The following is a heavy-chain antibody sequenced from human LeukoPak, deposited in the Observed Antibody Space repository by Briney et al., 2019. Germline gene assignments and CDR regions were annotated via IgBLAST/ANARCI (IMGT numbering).Heavy chain of an antibody. CDR1: GGSISSGDYY. D-gene: IGHD3-10*01. V-gene: IGHV4-30-4*08. Sequence: SQTLSLACTVSGGSISSGDYYWSWIRQPPGKGLEWIGYIYYSGSTYYNPSLKSRVTISVDTSKSQFSLKLSSVTAADTAVYYCARETYYYGSGSYPNPDAFDIWGQGTMVTVSS. J-gene: IGHJ3*02. CDR3: ARETYYYGSGSYPNPDAFDI. CDR2: IYYSGST.